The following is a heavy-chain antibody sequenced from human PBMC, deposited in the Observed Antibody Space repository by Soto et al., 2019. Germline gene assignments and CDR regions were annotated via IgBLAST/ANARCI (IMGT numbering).Heavy chain of an antibody. CDR3: TRHSGSDQAGSNFDS. J-gene: IGHJ4*02. D-gene: IGHD1-26*01. CDR1: GFTFRSHA. Sequence: EVQLLESGGGLVQPGGSLRLSCAASGFTFRSHAMSWVRRAPGKGLEWVSAIGVGSTPYYADSVKGRFTISRDNSKNTLYLQMNSLGAEDTAVYYCTRHSGSDQAGSNFDSWGQGTLVTVSS. V-gene: IGHV3-23*01. CDR2: IGVGSTP.